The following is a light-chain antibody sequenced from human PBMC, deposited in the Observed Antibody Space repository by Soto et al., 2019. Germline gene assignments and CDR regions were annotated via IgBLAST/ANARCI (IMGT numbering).Light chain of an antibody. CDR3: QQTYNIPFT. CDR1: QSISRN. Sequence: DIQMTQSPSPLSASVGDRVTITCRASQSISRNLHWYQQKPGEAPKLLIYAASRLQSGVPSRFSGSGSGTDFTLTISSLQPEDFATYYCQQTYNIPFTFGPGTTVDIK. CDR2: AAS. V-gene: IGKV1-39*01. J-gene: IGKJ3*01.